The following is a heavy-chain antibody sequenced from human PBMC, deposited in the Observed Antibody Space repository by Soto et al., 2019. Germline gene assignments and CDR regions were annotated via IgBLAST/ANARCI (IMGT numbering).Heavy chain of an antibody. J-gene: IGHJ3*02. V-gene: IGHV3-21*01. D-gene: IGHD2-15*01. CDR3: ASNILLPTSDAFDI. Sequence: PWGSLRLSCAASGFTFSSYSMNWVRQAPGKGLEWVSSISSSSSYIYYADSVKGRFTISRDNAKNSLYLQMNSLRAEGTAVYYCASNILLPTSDAFDIWGQGTMVTVSS. CDR2: ISSSSSYI. CDR1: GFTFSSYS.